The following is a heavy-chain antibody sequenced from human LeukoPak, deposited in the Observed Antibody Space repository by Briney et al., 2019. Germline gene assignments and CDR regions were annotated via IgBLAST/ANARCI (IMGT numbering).Heavy chain of an antibody. CDR1: GFTFSSYG. J-gene: IGHJ4*02. Sequence: PGGSLRLSCAASGFTFSSYGMHWVRQAPGKGLEWVAVISYDGSNKYYADSVKGRFTIPRDNSKNTLYLQMNSLRAEDTAVYYCAKEIYGSGSSFDYWGQGTLVTVSS. CDR2: ISYDGSNK. CDR3: AKEIYGSGSSFDY. D-gene: IGHD3-10*01. V-gene: IGHV3-30*18.